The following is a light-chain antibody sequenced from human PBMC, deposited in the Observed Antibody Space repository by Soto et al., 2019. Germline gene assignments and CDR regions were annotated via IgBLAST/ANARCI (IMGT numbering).Light chain of an antibody. CDR2: GVY. J-gene: IGLJ1*01. Sequence: QSVLTQPASVSGSPGQSITISCTGSSSDVGAYDFVSWYQQHPGKAPKFIIYGVYNRPSGVSARFSGSKSGNTASLTISGLRPEDEAYYYCTSYTSSSTYLFGTGTKVTVL. CDR1: SSDVGAYDF. V-gene: IGLV2-14*01. CDR3: TSYTSSSTYL.